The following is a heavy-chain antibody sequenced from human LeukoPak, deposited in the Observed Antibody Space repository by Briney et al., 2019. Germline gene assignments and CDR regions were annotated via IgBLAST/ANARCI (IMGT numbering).Heavy chain of an antibody. V-gene: IGHV4-34*01. Sequence: PSETLSLTCAVYGGSFSGYYWSWIRQPPGKGLEWIGEINHSGSTNHNPSLKSRVTISVDTSKNQFSLKLSSVTAADTAVYYCARRMYYYGSGSYYNRGFDYWGQGTLVTVSS. CDR1: GGSFSGYY. D-gene: IGHD3-10*01. CDR3: ARRMYYYGSGSYYNRGFDY. J-gene: IGHJ4*02. CDR2: INHSGST.